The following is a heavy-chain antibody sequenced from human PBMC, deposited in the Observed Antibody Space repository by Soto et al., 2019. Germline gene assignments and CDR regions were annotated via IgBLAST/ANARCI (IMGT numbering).Heavy chain of an antibody. V-gene: IGHV4-59*01. CDR2: IYYSGST. J-gene: IGHJ6*03. CDR1: GGSISSYY. Sequence: SETLSLTCTVSGGSISSYYWSWIRQPPGKGLEWIGYIYYSGSTNYKPSLKSRVTISVDTSKNQFSLKLSSVTAADTALYYCARVLTNCSGGSCYTEGYYYYYMDVWGKGTTVTVSS. CDR3: ARVLTNCSGGSCYTEGYYYYYMDV. D-gene: IGHD2-15*01.